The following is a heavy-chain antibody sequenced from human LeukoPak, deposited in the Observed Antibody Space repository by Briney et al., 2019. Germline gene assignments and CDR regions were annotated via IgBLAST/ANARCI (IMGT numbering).Heavy chain of an antibody. CDR1: GFTFSTYG. CDR2: ISGISKYI. D-gene: IGHD2-2*01. J-gene: IGHJ4*02. V-gene: IGHV3-21*01. Sequence: GGSLRFSCAASGFTFSTYGMDWVRQAPGKGLKWVSSISGISKYIYYADSVKGRFTISRDNAKNSLFLEINSLRAEDTAMYYCARERDCGSSSCVAYFFDYWGQGALVTVSS. CDR3: ARERDCGSSSCVAYFFDY.